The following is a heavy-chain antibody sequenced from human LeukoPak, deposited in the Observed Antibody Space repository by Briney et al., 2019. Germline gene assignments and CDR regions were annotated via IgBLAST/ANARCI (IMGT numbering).Heavy chain of an antibody. CDR2: INAGNGNT. J-gene: IGHJ4*02. V-gene: IGHV1-3*01. Sequence: GASVKVSCKASGYTFTTYAMHWVRQAPGQRLEWMGWINAGNGNTKYSQRFLGRVAVTRDTSASTAYMELSSLRSEDTAVYYCARDSLYSYGYDRSTWLNYWGQGTLVTVSS. CDR1: GYTFTTYA. D-gene: IGHD5-18*01. CDR3: ARDSLYSYGYDRSTWLNY.